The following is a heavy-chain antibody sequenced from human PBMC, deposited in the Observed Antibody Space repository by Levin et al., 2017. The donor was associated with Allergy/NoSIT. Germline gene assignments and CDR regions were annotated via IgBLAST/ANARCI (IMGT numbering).Heavy chain of an antibody. CDR2: ISSSGSTI. CDR3: ARDGYYYGSGSDYLEDY. Sequence: GESLKISCAASGFTFSDYYMSWIRQAPGKGLEWVSYISSSGSTIYYADSVKGRFTISRDNAKNSLYLQMNSLRAEDTAVYYCARDGYYYGSGSDYLEDYWGQGTLVTVSS. V-gene: IGHV3-11*01. CDR1: GFTFSDYY. J-gene: IGHJ4*02. D-gene: IGHD3-10*01.